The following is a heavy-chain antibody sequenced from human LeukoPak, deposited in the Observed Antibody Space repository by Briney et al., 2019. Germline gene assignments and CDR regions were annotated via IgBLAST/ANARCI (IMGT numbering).Heavy chain of an antibody. Sequence: GASLKISCKGSGYSFTNYWIGWVRQMPGKGLEWMGIIYPGDSDTTYSPSFQGQVTISADKSISTAYLQWSSLKASDTAMYYCARTYGSGSYNFDYWGQGTLVTVSS. D-gene: IGHD3-10*01. J-gene: IGHJ4*02. V-gene: IGHV5-51*01. CDR1: GYSFTNYW. CDR2: IYPGDSDT. CDR3: ARTYGSGSYNFDY.